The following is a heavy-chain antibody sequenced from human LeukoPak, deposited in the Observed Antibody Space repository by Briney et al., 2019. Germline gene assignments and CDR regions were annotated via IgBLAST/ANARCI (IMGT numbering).Heavy chain of an antibody. CDR3: AREGCSGGTCYHQFDY. J-gene: IGHJ4*02. D-gene: IGHD2-15*01. Sequence: GGSLRLSCAASGFTFSDYYMSWIRQAPGKGLEWVSYISSSGSTIYYADSVKGRFTISRDNAKNSLYLQMNSLRAEDTAVYYCAREGCSGGTCYHQFDYWGQGTLVTVSS. V-gene: IGHV3-11*04. CDR2: ISSSGSTI. CDR1: GFTFSDYY.